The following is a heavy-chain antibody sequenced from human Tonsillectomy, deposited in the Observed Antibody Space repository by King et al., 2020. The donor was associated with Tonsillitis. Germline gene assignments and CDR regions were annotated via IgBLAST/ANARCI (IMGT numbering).Heavy chain of an antibody. J-gene: IGHJ6*02. CDR2: IHHKTNGGGI. Sequence: VQLVESGGGLVKPGGSLRLSCAASGFTFSNAWLSWVRQGPGRGLEWVTRIHHKTNGGGIDYSAPVKGRFTISRDDLKNMLYLQMNSLKTEDTGVYYCANQIYGYQRGYNDYGLDVWGQGTTVTVSS. V-gene: IGHV3-15*01. CDR1: GFTFSNAW. D-gene: IGHD4-17*01. CDR3: ANQIYGYQRGYNDYGLDV.